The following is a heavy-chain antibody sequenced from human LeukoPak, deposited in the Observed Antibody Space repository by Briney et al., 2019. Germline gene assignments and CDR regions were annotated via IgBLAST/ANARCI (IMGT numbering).Heavy chain of an antibody. D-gene: IGHD1-14*01. CDR1: GFTFSSYA. Sequence: GGSLRLSCAASGFTFSSYAMHWVRQAPGKGLDWVAVISYDGSNKYYADSVKGRFTISRDNSKNTLYLQMDSLRAEDTAVYYCARGSSTGTLSLWFDPWGQGTLVTVSS. V-gene: IGHV3-30*04. CDR2: ISYDGSNK. CDR3: ARGSSTGTLSLWFDP. J-gene: IGHJ5*02.